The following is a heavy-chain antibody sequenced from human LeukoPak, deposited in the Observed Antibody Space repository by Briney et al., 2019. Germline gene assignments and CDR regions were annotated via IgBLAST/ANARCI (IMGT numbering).Heavy chain of an antibody. J-gene: IGHJ5*02. CDR2: IYPGDSDT. CDR1: GYSLTSYW. D-gene: IGHD3-10*01. V-gene: IGHV5-51*01. CDR3: ARCGYGSGSYWGDNWFDP. Sequence: GESLKISCKGSGYSLTSYWIGWVRQMPGKGLEWMVIIYPGDSDTRYSPSFQGQVTISADKSISTAYLQWSSLKASDTAMYYCARCGYGSGSYWGDNWFDPWGQGTLVTVSS.